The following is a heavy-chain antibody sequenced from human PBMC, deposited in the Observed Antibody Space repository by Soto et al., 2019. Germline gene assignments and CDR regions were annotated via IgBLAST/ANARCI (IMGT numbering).Heavy chain of an antibody. CDR3: ARVSYSGNWFVHSVAGPNWFDP. CDR2: ISAYNGNT. Sequence: ASVKVSCKASGYSFTNNGVSWVRQAPGQGLEWMGWISAYNGNTNYVKKFQGRVTMTTDTSTSTASMELRSLRSDDTAVYYCARVSYSGNWFVHSVAGPNWFDPWGQGTLVTVSS. D-gene: IGHD6-13*01. J-gene: IGHJ5*02. CDR1: GYSFTNNG. V-gene: IGHV1-18*01.